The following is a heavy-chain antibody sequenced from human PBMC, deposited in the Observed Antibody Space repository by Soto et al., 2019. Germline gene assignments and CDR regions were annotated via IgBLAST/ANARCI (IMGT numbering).Heavy chain of an antibody. CDR2: ISWDGGST. Sequence: GGSLRLSCAASGFTFDDYTMHWVRQAPGKGLEWVSLISWDGGSTYYADSVKGRFTISRDNSKNSLYLQMNSLRTEDTALYYCAKDMWTYYDFWSGNYGMDVWGQGTTVTVS. CDR1: GFTFDDYT. V-gene: IGHV3-43*01. D-gene: IGHD3-3*01. CDR3: AKDMWTYYDFWSGNYGMDV. J-gene: IGHJ6*02.